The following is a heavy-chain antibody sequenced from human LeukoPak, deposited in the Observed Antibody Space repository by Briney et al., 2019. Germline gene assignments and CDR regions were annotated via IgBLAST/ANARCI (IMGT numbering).Heavy chain of an antibody. D-gene: IGHD2-2*01. J-gene: IGHJ4*02. CDR3: ARLYRSGTSCQAYFAY. CDR1: GFTFSSYW. V-gene: IGHV3-7*05. Sequence: GGSLRLSCAASGFTFSSYWMTWVRQAPGKGLEWVANINQDGSAKYYVDSVKGRFTISRDNAKNSLSLQMDSLRAEDTAEYYCARLYRSGTSCQAYFAYWGQGTLVTVSS. CDR2: INQDGSAK.